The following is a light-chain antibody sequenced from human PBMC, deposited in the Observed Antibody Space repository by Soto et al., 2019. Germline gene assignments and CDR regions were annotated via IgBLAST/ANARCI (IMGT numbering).Light chain of an antibody. CDR3: QQYNNWGGA. J-gene: IGKJ3*01. CDR1: QSVSSN. Sequence: EIVMTQSPATLSVSPGERATLSCRASQSVSSNLAWYQQKPGQAPRLLIYGASTRATGIPARFSGSGSGTEFTLTISSLQSEDFAVYSCQQYNNWGGAFGPGTKVDIK. V-gene: IGKV3-15*01. CDR2: GAS.